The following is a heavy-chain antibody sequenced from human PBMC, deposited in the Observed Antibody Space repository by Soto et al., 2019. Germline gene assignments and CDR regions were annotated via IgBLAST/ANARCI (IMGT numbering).Heavy chain of an antibody. CDR1: GFTVSMNY. CDR3: ARDQFYGSASSNKRYYYFYGMDV. D-gene: IGHD3-10*01. CDR2: IYSDGTT. J-gene: IGHJ6*02. Sequence: PRGSLLLSCASSGFTVSMNYMSWVRQAPGKGLDLVSYIYSDGTTYYADSVKGRFTISRDNSNNTLYLHMNSLRVEDTAAYYCARDQFYGSASSNKRYYYFYGMDVWGQGTPVTVSS. V-gene: IGHV3-53*01.